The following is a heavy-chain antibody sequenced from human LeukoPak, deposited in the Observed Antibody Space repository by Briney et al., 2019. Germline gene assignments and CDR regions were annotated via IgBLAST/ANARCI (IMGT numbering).Heavy chain of an antibody. Sequence: GGSLRLSCAASGFTFSSYAMSWVRQAPGKGLELVSAISGSGGSTYYADSVKGRFTISRDNSKNTLYLQMNSLRAEDTAVYYCARQPLQLSTVTAFDYWGQGTLVTVSS. CDR2: ISGSGGST. J-gene: IGHJ4*02. CDR3: ARQPLQLSTVTAFDY. D-gene: IGHD4-17*01. V-gene: IGHV3-23*01. CDR1: GFTFSSYA.